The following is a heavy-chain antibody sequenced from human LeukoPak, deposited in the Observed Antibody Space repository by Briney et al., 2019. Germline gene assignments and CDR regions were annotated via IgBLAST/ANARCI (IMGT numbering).Heavy chain of an antibody. D-gene: IGHD3-22*01. Sequence: SVKVSCKASGGTFSSYAISWVRQAPGQGLEWMGGIIPVFGTANYAQKFQGRVTITADKSTSTAYMELSSLRSEDTAVYYCASRYYYDSSGYYLGVADYWAQGTLVTVSS. J-gene: IGHJ4*02. V-gene: IGHV1-69*06. CDR1: GGTFSSYA. CDR2: IIPVFGTA. CDR3: ASRYYYDSSGYYLGVADY.